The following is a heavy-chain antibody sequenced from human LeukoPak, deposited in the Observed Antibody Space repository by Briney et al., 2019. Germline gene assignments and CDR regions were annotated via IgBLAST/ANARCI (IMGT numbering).Heavy chain of an antibody. D-gene: IGHD3-9*01. J-gene: IGHJ4*02. CDR1: GFTFSSYG. CDR2: IWYDGSNK. V-gene: IGHV3-33*01. Sequence: PGGSLRLSCAASGFTFSSYGMHWVRQAPGKGLEWVAVIWYDGSNKYYADSVKGRFTISRDNSKNTLYLQMNSLRGEDTAVYYCARDVSISWRLVAGPFDYGGQETLVTVSS. CDR3: ARDVSISWRLVAGPFDY.